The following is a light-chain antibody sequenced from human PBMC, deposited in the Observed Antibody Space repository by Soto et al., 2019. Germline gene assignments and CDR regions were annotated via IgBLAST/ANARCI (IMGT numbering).Light chain of an antibody. CDR1: QSIRTW. J-gene: IGKJ1*01. V-gene: IGKV1-5*03. CDR2: KAS. CDR3: QHYYSYPWT. Sequence: DIQMTQSPSTLSASVGDRVAITSRASQSIRTWLAWYQQKPGKAPKLLIYKASSLESGVPSRFSGSGSGTEFTLTISSLQPDDFASYYCQHYYSYPWTFGQGTKVEI.